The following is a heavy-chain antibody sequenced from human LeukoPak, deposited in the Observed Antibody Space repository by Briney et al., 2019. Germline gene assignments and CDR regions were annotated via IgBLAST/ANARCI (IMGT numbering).Heavy chain of an antibody. CDR2: ISGSGGTT. D-gene: IGHD6-13*01. CDR1: GFTFSSYA. CDR3: ARGIAAAGTALYN. Sequence: GGSLRLSCAASGFTFSSYAMSWVRQAPGKGLEWVSAISGSGGTTFYADSVKGRFTISRDNSKNTLYLQINSLRDEDTAVYYCARGIAAAGTALYNWGQGTLLTVSS. V-gene: IGHV3-23*01. J-gene: IGHJ4*02.